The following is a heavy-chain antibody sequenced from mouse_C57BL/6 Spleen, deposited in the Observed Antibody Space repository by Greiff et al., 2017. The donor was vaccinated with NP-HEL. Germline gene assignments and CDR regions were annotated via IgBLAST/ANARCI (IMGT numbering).Heavy chain of an antibody. J-gene: IGHJ1*03. D-gene: IGHD1-2*01. Sequence: EVMLVESEGGLVQPGSSMKLSCTASGFTFSDYYMAWVRQAPEKGLEWVANINYDGSSSYYLDSLKSRFIISRDNAKNNLYLQMSSLKSEDTATYYCARDQGYYGRVYFDVWGTGTTVTVSS. V-gene: IGHV5-16*01. CDR1: GFTFSDYY. CDR2: INYDGSSS. CDR3: ARDQGYYGRVYFDV.